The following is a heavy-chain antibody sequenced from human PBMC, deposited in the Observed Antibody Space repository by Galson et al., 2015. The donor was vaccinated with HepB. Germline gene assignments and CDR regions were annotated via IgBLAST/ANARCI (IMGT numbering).Heavy chain of an antibody. V-gene: IGHV3-9*02. D-gene: IGHD6-19*01. CDR3: AKDMRSIAVAGTGIDY. J-gene: IGHJ4*02. Sequence: SLRLSCAASGFTSDDYAMHWVRQAPGKGLEWVSGISWKSGSIGYADSVKGRFTISRDNAKNSLYLQMNSLRAEDTALYYCAKDMRSIAVAGTGIDYWGQGTLVTVSS. CDR1: GFTSDDYA. CDR2: ISWKSGSI.